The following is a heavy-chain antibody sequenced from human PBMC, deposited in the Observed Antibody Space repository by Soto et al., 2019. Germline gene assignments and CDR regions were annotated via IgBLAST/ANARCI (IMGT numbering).Heavy chain of an antibody. CDR3: SRVDPGETSPFDH. CDR2: INPFDGSR. V-gene: IGHV1-46*03. J-gene: IGHJ4*02. Sequence: GASVKVSCKASGYIFTSYYIHWVRQAPGQGLEWMGLINPFDGSRMFAQSFQGRVTMTRDTSTSTVYMEVSSLRSEDTAVYYCSRVDPGETSPFDHWGQGTLVT. CDR1: GYIFTSYY. D-gene: IGHD3-10*01.